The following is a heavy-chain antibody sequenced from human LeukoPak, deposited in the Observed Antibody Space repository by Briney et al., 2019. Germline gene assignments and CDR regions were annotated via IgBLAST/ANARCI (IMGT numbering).Heavy chain of an antibody. Sequence: SGPTLVHPTQTLTLTCTFSGFSLSTRGMCVGWVRQPPGKALEWLARIDWDDDKYYSTSLKTRLTISKDTSKNQVVLTMTNMDPVDTATYYCARDYYGSGSPDYWGQGTLVTVSS. D-gene: IGHD3-10*01. V-gene: IGHV2-70*11. CDR3: ARDYYGSGSPDY. J-gene: IGHJ4*02. CDR2: IDWDDDK. CDR1: GFSLSTRGMC.